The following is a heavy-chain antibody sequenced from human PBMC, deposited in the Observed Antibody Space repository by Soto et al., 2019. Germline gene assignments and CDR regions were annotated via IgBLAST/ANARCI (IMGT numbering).Heavy chain of an antibody. V-gene: IGHV3-9*01. CDR3: AKALTYGDYPLGAFDI. D-gene: IGHD4-17*01. CDR2: ISWNSDYI. J-gene: IGHJ3*02. Sequence: EVQLVESGGNLVQPGRSLRLSCAASGFTFDDYAMHWVRQAPGKGLEWVSGISWNSDYIGYVDSVKGRFTISRDNAKNSLYLQMNSLRAEDTALYYCAKALTYGDYPLGAFDIWGQGTMVTVSS. CDR1: GFTFDDYA.